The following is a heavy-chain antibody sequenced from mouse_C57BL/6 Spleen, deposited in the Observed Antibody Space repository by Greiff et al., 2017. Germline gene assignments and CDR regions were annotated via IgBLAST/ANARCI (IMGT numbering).Heavy chain of an antibody. V-gene: IGHV1-82*01. CDR2: FYPGDGDT. CDR1: GYAFSSSW. J-gene: IGHJ1*03. Sequence: LQESGPELVKPGASVKISCKASGYAFSSSWMNWVKQRPGKGLEWIGRFYPGDGDTNYNGKFKGKATRTADKSSSTAYMHLSSLTSEDSAVYCCAGFDYVASYWYFDVWGTGTTVTVSS. CDR3: AGFDYVASYWYFDV. D-gene: IGHD2-4*01.